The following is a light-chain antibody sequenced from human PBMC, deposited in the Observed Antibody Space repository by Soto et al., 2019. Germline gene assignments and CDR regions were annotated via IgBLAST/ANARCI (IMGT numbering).Light chain of an antibody. Sequence: EIVLTQSPGTLSLSPGERAALSCRTSQSVSNNYLAWYQQKPGQAPRLLIYGASSRATGTPDRFSGSGSGTDFTLSISRLEPEDFAVYYCQQYSSLWTFGQGTKVDI. J-gene: IGKJ1*01. CDR2: GAS. CDR3: QQYSSLWT. V-gene: IGKV3-20*01. CDR1: QSVSNNY.